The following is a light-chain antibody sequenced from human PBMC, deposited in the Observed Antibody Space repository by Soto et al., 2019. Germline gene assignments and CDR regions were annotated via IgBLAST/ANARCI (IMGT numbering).Light chain of an antibody. Sequence: QSALTQPASVSGSPGQSITISCTGTSSDVGSYNLVSWYQQHPGKAPKLMIYEGSKRPSGVSNRFSGSKSGNTASLTISGLQAEDEADYYCCSYAGSSTPAVFGRGTQLTVL. J-gene: IGLJ7*01. CDR1: SSDVGSYNL. CDR3: CSYAGSSTPAV. CDR2: EGS. V-gene: IGLV2-23*01.